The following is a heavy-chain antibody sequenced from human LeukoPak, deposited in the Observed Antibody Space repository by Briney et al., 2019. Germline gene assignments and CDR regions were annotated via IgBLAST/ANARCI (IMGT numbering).Heavy chain of an antibody. CDR1: GYSFANYW. CDR3: ARFGATIIGWFDP. D-gene: IGHD5-12*01. Sequence: GESLKISCKGSGYSFANYWIGWVRQMPGKGLEWMGIIYPGDSDTRYSPSFQGQVTISADKSISTAYLQWSSLEASDTAMYYCARFGATIIGWFDPWGQGALVTVSS. V-gene: IGHV5-51*01. CDR2: IYPGDSDT. J-gene: IGHJ5*02.